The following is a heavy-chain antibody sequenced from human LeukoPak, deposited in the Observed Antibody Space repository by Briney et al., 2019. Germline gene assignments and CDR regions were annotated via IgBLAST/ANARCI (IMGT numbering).Heavy chain of an antibody. V-gene: IGHV1-3*01. CDR1: GYTFTSYA. CDR2: INAGNGNT. D-gene: IGHD3-9*01. Sequence: ASVKVSCKASGYTFTSYAMHWVRQAPGQRLEWMGWINAGNGNTKYSQKFQGRVTITRDTSASTAYMELSSLRSEDTAVYYCARDLDSPRYYYDILTGYPFDYWGQGTLVTVSS. CDR3: ARDLDSPRYYYDILTGYPFDY. J-gene: IGHJ4*02.